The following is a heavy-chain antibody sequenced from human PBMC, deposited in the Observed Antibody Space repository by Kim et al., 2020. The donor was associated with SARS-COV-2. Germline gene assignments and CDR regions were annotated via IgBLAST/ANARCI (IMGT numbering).Heavy chain of an antibody. Sequence: SETLSLTCTVSGGSISSSSYYWGWIRQPPGKGLEWIGSIYYSGSTYYNPSLKSRVTISVDTSKNQFSLKLSSVTAADTAVYYCARQRYYGSGSYAPYFDCWGQGTLVTVSS. CDR1: GGSISSSSYY. CDR2: IYYSGST. V-gene: IGHV4-39*01. D-gene: IGHD3-10*01. J-gene: IGHJ4*02. CDR3: ARQRYYGSGSYAPYFDC.